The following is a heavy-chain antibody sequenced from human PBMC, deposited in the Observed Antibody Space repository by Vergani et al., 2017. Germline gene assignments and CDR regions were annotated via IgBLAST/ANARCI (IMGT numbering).Heavy chain of an antibody. CDR3: AGGVGRSYPDSRCAFDV. V-gene: IGHV1-69*01. J-gene: IGHJ3*01. CDR2: IIPIFGTA. D-gene: IGHD3-16*01. CDR1: GGTFSSYA. Sequence: QVQLVQSGAEVKKPGSSVKVSCKASGGTFSSYAISWVRQAPGQGLEWMGGIIPIFGTANYAQRFQGRVTITADESTSTAYMELSSLRSEDTAVYYCAGGVGRSYPDSRCAFDVWSQGTMVTVSS.